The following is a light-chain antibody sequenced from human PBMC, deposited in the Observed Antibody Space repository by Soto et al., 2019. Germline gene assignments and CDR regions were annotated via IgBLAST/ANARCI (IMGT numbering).Light chain of an antibody. CDR3: CSYAGIRTLV. CDR1: SSDVGSYNL. CDR2: EGS. V-gene: IGLV2-23*01. J-gene: IGLJ2*01. Sequence: QSVLTQPAYVSGSPGQSITISCTGTSSDVGSYNLVSWYQQHPGKAPKLMIYEGSKRPSGVSNRFSGSKSGNTASLTISGLQAEDEADYYCCSYAGIRTLVFGGGTKLTVL.